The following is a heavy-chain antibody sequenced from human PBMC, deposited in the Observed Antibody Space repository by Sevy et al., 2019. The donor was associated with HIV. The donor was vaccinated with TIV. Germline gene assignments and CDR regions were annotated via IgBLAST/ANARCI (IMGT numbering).Heavy chain of an antibody. CDR1: GYTFTSYG. J-gene: IGHJ4*02. V-gene: IGHV1-18*04. Sequence: ASVKVSCKASGYTFTSYGISWVRQAPGQGLEWMGWISAYNGNTNYGEKLQGRVTMTTDTSTSTAYMELRSLRSDDTAVYYCARGGRMVRGVIMLVYFDYWGQGTLVTVSS. CDR2: ISAYNGNT. D-gene: IGHD3-10*01. CDR3: ARGGRMVRGVIMLVYFDY.